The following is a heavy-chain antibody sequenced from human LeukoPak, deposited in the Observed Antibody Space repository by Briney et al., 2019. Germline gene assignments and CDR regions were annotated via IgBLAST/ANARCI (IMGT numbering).Heavy chain of an antibody. CDR1: GGSISSGSYY. Sequence: ASQTLSLTCSVSGGSISSGSYYWSWIRQPAGEGLEWIGRIYTSGSTNYNPSLKSRVTISVDTSKNQFSLKLSSVTAADTAVYYCARYSSGWYGAFDSWGQGTLVTVSS. CDR2: IYTSGST. CDR3: ARYSSGWYGAFDS. V-gene: IGHV4-61*02. D-gene: IGHD6-19*01. J-gene: IGHJ4*02.